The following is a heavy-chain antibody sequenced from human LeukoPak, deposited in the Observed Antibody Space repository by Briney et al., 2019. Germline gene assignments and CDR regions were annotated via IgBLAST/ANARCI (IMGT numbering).Heavy chain of an antibody. J-gene: IGHJ5*02. D-gene: IGHD4-17*01. CDR3: ARGPLTVTRGFDP. CDR2: IYYSGST. V-gene: IGHV4-39*07. CDR1: GGSISSSSYY. Sequence: SETLSLTCTVSGGSISSSSYYWGWIRQPPGKGLEWIGSIYYSGSTYYNPSRKTRVTMSVDTSKNQFSLKLSSVTAADTAVYYCARGPLTVTRGFDPWGQGTLVTVSS.